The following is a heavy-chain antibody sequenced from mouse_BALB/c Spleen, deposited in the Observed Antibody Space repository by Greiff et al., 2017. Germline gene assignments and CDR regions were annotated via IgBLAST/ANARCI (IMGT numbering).Heavy chain of an antibody. CDR2: ISYDGSN. CDR1: GYSITSGYY. D-gene: IGHD1-1*01. Sequence: VQLKESGPGLVKPSQSLSLTCSVTGYSITSGYYWNWIRQFPGNKLEWMGYISYDGSNNYNPSLKNRISITRDTSKNQFFLKLNSVTTEDTATYYCARALITTEFDYWGQGTTLTVSS. V-gene: IGHV3-6*02. CDR3: ARALITTEFDY. J-gene: IGHJ2*01.